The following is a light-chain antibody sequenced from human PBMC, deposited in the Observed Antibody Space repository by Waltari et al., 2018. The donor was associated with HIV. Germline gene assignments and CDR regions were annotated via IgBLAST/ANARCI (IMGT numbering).Light chain of an antibody. V-gene: IGLV2-14*03. CDR2: DVS. CDR1: SSDVGGYSY. CDR3: SSYTSTTTLEV. Sequence: QSALTQPASVSGSPGQSITISCTGTSSDVGGYSYVSWYQHHPCKAPKLMIFDVSNRPSGVSDRFSGSKSGNTASLNISGLQVEDEADYYCSSYTSTTTLEVFGGGTKLTVL. J-gene: IGLJ2*01.